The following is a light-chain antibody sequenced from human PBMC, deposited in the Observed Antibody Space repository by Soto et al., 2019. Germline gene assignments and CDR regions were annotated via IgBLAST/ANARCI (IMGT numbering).Light chain of an antibody. CDR3: CSYAGRNTLI. CDR1: RSDVGGNDL. V-gene: IGLV2-8*01. CDR2: AVN. J-gene: IGLJ2*01. Sequence: QSALTQPPSASGSPGQSVTISCTGSRSDVGGNDLVSWYQQHPGRAPRLIISAVNKRPSGVSDRFSGSKSGNTASLTVSGLQAEDEADYYCCSYAGRNTLIFGGGTKLTVL.